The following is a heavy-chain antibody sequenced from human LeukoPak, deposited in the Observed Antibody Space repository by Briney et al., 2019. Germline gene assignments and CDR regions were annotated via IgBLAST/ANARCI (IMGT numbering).Heavy chain of an antibody. CDR3: AELGITMIGGV. Sequence: GGSLRLSCEASGFSFSNYNMNWVRQAPERGLEWVSYITLSSTTIYYADSVKGRFTIFRDNAKNSLYLQMDSLRAEDTAVYYCAELGITMIGGVWGKGTTVTISS. D-gene: IGHD3-10*02. J-gene: IGHJ6*04. CDR1: GFSFSNYN. V-gene: IGHV3-48*01. CDR2: ITLSSTTI.